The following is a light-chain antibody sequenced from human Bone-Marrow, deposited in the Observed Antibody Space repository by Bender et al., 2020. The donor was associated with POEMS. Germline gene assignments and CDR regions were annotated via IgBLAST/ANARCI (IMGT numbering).Light chain of an antibody. CDR2: DVS. CDR1: GSDVGGYNY. Sequence: QSALTQPASVSGSPGQSITISCTGTGSDVGGYNYVSWYQQHAGKVPKLMIYDVSKRPSGVSNRFSGSKSGNTASLTISGLQAEDEADYYCSSFTSSSTLVFGGGTKLTVL. V-gene: IGLV2-14*01. CDR3: SSFTSSSTLV. J-gene: IGLJ3*02.